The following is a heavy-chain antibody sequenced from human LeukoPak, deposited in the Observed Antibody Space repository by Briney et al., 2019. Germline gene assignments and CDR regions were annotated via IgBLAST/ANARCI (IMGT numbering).Heavy chain of an antibody. V-gene: IGHV5-51*01. J-gene: IGHJ4*02. CDR1: GYSFTTYW. CDR3: ARHGTSGIFPASEDFDY. Sequence: GESLKISCKGSGYSFTTYWIGWVRQMPGKGLEWMGIIYPGDSNTRYSPSFQGQVTISADRSVSTAYLQWSSLKASDTTMYYCARHGTSGIFPASEDFDYWGQGTLVTVSS. CDR2: IYPGDSNT. D-gene: IGHD1-1*01.